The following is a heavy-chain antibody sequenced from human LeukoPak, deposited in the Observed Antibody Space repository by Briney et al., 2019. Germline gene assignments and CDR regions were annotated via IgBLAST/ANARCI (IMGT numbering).Heavy chain of an antibody. J-gene: IGHJ5*02. Sequence: PGGSLRLSCAASGFTFSSYSMNWVRQAPGKGLGWVSSISSSSSYIYYADSVKGRFTISRDNAKNSLYLQMNSLRAEDTAVYYCAKGWDGDLNWFDPWGQGTLVTVSS. CDR2: ISSSSSYI. CDR1: GFTFSSYS. CDR3: AKGWDGDLNWFDP. D-gene: IGHD4-17*01. V-gene: IGHV3-21*01.